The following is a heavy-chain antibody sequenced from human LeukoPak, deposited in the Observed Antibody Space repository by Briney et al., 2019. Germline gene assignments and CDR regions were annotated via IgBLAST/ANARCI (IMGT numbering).Heavy chain of an antibody. V-gene: IGHV4-31*03. Sequence: PSETLSLTCTVSGGSISSGGYYWSWIRQHPGKGLEWIGYIYHSGTTYYNPSLKSRVTISVDTSKNQFSLKLSSVTAADTAVYYSARVTYDSNAKGDYWGQGTLVTVSS. CDR3: ARVTYDSNAKGDY. CDR1: GGSISSGGYY. J-gene: IGHJ4*02. D-gene: IGHD3-22*01. CDR2: IYHSGTT.